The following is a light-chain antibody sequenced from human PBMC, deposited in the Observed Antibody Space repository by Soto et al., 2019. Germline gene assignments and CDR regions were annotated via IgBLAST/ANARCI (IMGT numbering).Light chain of an antibody. CDR2: GAS. CDR3: QQYGTSPLT. J-gene: IGKJ4*01. Sequence: ILLTQSPCTLALSPGERATLSCRASQRISSSYLAWYQQKPGQAPRLLIYGASSRATGIPHRFSGSGSGTDFTLTTSRLEPEDFEVYCCQQYGTSPLTFGGGTKVDIK. CDR1: QRISSSY. V-gene: IGKV3-20*01.